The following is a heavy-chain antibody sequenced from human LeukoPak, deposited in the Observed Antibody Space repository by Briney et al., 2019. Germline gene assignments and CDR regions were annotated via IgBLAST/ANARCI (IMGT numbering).Heavy chain of an antibody. J-gene: IGHJ4*02. Sequence: SEPLSLTCTVSGGSISSYYWSWIRQPPGKGLEWIGYIYYSGSTNYNPSLKSRVTISVDTSKNQFSLKLSSVTAADTAVYYCARDGWAQQLDYWGQGTLVTVSS. V-gene: IGHV4-59*01. CDR3: ARDGWAQQLDY. CDR2: IYYSGST. D-gene: IGHD6-13*01. CDR1: GGSISSYY.